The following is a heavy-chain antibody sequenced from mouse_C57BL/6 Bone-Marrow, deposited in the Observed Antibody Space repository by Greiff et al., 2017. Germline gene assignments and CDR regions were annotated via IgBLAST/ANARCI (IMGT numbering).Heavy chain of an antibody. CDR3: ARGGCYYGYDDAMDY. Sequence: QVQLQQSGAELVKPGASVKMSCKASGYTFTSYWITWVKQRPGQGLEWIGDIYPGIGSTNYNEKFKSKATLTVDTSSSTAYMQLSSLTSEDSAVYYCARGGCYYGYDDAMDYWGQGTSVTVSS. D-gene: IGHD2-2*01. V-gene: IGHV1-55*01. CDR2: IYPGIGST. CDR1: GYTFTSYW. J-gene: IGHJ4*01.